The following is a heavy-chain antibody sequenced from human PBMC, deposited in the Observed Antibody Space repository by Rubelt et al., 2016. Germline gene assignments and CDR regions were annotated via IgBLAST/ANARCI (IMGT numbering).Heavy chain of an antibody. CDR2: ISADNGNT. V-gene: IGHV1-18*01. CDR3: AGEKEWLATRGFQDWFDP. D-gene: IGHD6-19*01. Sequence: QVQLVQSGAEVKKPGASVKVSCKASGYTFTSYGISWVRQAPGQGLEWMGWISADNGNTSYAQKLQGRVTMTTDTSTSIAYMELRSLRSDDTAVYDWAGEKEWLATRGFQDWFDPRGQGTLVTVSS. CDR1: GYTFTSYG. J-gene: IGHJ5*02.